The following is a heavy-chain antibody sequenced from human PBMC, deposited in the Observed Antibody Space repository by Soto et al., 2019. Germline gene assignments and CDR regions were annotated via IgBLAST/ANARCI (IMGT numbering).Heavy chain of an antibody. CDR1: GCTFGSYW. CDR3: ARDVAIDY. V-gene: IGHV3-7*03. CDR2: IKQDGSEK. D-gene: IGHD5-12*01. J-gene: IGHJ4*02. Sequence: EVQLVESGGGLVQPGGSLRLSCAAPGCTFGSYWMSWVRQAPGRGLEWVANIKQDGSEKYYVDSVKGRFTISRDNAKNSLYLPMNSLRAEDTAVYYCARDVAIDYWGQGTLVTVSS.